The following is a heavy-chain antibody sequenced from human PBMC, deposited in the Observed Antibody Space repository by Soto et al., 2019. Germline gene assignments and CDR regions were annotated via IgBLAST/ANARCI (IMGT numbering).Heavy chain of an antibody. CDR3: AKNGGVVATTLNYYYMDV. Sequence: GGSLRLSCAASGFTFDDYAMHWVRQAPGKGLEWVSGISWNSGSIGYADSVKGRFTISRDNAKNSLYLQMNSLRAEDTALYYCAKNGGVVATTLNYYYMDVWGKGTTVTVSS. D-gene: IGHD5-12*01. CDR2: ISWNSGSI. CDR1: GFTFDDYA. V-gene: IGHV3-9*01. J-gene: IGHJ6*03.